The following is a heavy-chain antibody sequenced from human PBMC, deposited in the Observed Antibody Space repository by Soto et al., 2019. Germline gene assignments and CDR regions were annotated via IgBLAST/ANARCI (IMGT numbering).Heavy chain of an antibody. CDR3: ATQGTMVRGVDPYYYYGMDV. Sequence: ASVKVSCKASGYTFTSYYMHWVRQAPGQGLEWMGIINPSGGSTSYAQKFQGRVTMTRDTSTSTVYMELSSLRSEDTAVYYCATQGTMVRGVDPYYYYGMDVWGQGTTGTISS. J-gene: IGHJ6*02. CDR2: INPSGGST. D-gene: IGHD3-10*01. V-gene: IGHV1-46*01. CDR1: GYTFTSYY.